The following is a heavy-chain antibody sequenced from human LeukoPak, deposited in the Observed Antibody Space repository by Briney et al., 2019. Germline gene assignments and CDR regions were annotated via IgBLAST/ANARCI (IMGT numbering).Heavy chain of an antibody. CDR2: IYYTGST. V-gene: IGHV4-59*01. CDR3: ARVVYSGYDFRGAMDV. J-gene: IGHJ6*03. D-gene: IGHD5-12*01. CDR1: GGSISSYY. Sequence: SETLSLTCTIPGGSISSYYWSWIRQPPGKGLEWIGYIYYTGSTNHNPSLKSRVTISVDTSKNQFSLKLSSVTAADTAVYYCARVVYSGYDFRGAMDVWGKGTTVTVSS.